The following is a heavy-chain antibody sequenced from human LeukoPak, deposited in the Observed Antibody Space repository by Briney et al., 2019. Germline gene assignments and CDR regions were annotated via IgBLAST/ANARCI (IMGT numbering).Heavy chain of an antibody. J-gene: IGHJ2*01. V-gene: IGHV4-59*08. Sequence: PSETLSLTCTVSGGSTSSDYWSWIRQSPGKGLEWVGYVYNSGDTGKNPSLRSRVTILLDTSRNQCSLKLTSVSAADTAVYYCARLKLGAYFDLWGRGTLVTVSS. CDR3: ARLKLGAYFDL. CDR1: GGSTSSDY. CDR2: VYNSGDT. D-gene: IGHD3-16*01.